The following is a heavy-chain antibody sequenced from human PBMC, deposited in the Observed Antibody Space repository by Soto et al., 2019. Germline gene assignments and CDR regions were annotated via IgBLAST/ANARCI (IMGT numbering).Heavy chain of an antibody. V-gene: IGHV1-18*01. CDR2: ISAYNGNT. J-gene: IGHJ3*02. D-gene: IGHD3-22*01. Sequence: QVQLVQSGAEVKKPGASVKVSCKASGYTFTSYGISWVRQAPGQGLEWMGWISAYNGNTNYAQKLQGRVTMTTDTSTSTAYMELRSLRSDDTAVYYCARDSQRYYDSSGSAGLAFDIWGQGTMVTVSS. CDR1: GYTFTSYG. CDR3: ARDSQRYYDSSGSAGLAFDI.